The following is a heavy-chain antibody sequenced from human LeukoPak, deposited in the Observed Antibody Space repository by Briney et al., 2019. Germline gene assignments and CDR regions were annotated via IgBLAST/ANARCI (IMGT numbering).Heavy chain of an antibody. CDR1: GGTFSSYA. D-gene: IGHD1-26*01. CDR2: IIPIFGTA. Sequence: ASVKVSCKASGGTFSSYAISWVRQAPGQGLEWMGGIIPIFGTANYAQKFQGRVTITADESTSTAYTELSSLRSEDTAVYYCARVPREVGATDYYYGMDVWGQGTTVTVSS. CDR3: ARVPREVGATDYYYGMDV. V-gene: IGHV1-69*01. J-gene: IGHJ6*02.